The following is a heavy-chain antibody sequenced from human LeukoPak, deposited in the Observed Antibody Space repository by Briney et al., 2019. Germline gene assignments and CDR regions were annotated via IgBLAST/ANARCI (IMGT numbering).Heavy chain of an antibody. D-gene: IGHD3-22*01. CDR2: IWYDGSNK. Sequence: GGSLRLSCAASGFTFRDYGMHWVRQAPGKGLEWVAVIWYDGSNKVYGESVKGRFTISRDNSKNTLYLQMNSLRAEDTAVYYCARSIPRYDGSGYYPDSWGQGILVTVSS. J-gene: IGHJ4*02. CDR1: GFTFRDYG. CDR3: ARSIPRYDGSGYYPDS. V-gene: IGHV3-33*01.